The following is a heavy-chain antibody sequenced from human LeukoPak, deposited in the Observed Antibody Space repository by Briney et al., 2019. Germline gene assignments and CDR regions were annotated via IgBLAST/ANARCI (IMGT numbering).Heavy chain of an antibody. V-gene: IGHV4-39*01. CDR2: IYYRGST. Sequence: SETLSLTCTVSGGSISSSSYYWGWIRQPPGKGLEWIGSIYYRGSTYYNPSLKSRVTISVDTSKNQFSLKLSSVTAADTAVYYCAGLKHKDYFDYWGQGTLVTVSS. J-gene: IGHJ4*02. CDR3: AGLKHKDYFDY. CDR1: GGSISSSSYY.